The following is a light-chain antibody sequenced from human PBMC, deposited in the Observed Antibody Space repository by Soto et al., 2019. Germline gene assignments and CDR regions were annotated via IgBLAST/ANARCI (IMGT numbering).Light chain of an antibody. Sequence: DIVMTQSPDSLTVSLGERATINCKSSQSVFYSTNNKNYLAWYQQNPGQPPKLPIYWASTRESGVPDRFSGSGSGTDFTRTISVLQAEDVEVYYCQQSYSSAPLFCPGTQLDSK. CDR1: QSVFYSTNNKNY. CDR3: QQSYSSAPL. CDR2: WAS. J-gene: IGKJ3*01. V-gene: IGKV4-1*01.